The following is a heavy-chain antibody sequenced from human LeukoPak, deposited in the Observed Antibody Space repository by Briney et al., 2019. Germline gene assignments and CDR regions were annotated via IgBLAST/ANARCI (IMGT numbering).Heavy chain of an antibody. J-gene: IGHJ4*02. CDR1: GFTFGSYA. CDR2: ISSNGGST. D-gene: IGHD3-3*01. Sequence: GGSLRLSCAASGFTFGSYAMHWVRQAPGKGLEYVSAISSNGGSTYYANSVKGRFTISRDNSKNTLYLQMGSLRAEDMAVYYCARDRAPTIFGVVGGFDYWGQGTLVTVSS. CDR3: ARDRAPTIFGVVGGFDY. V-gene: IGHV3-64*01.